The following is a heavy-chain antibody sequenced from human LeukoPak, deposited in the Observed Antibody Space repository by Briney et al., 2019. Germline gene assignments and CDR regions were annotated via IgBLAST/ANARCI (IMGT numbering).Heavy chain of an antibody. CDR3: ARDEDGFDI. Sequence: SETPSLTCTVSGGSISSSSYYWGWIRQPPGKGLEWIGSIYYSGTTYYNPSLKSRVTISVDTSKNQFSLKLSSVTAADTAVYYCARDEDGFDIWGQGTMVTVSS. CDR1: GGSISSSSYY. V-gene: IGHV4-39*07. CDR2: IYYSGTT. J-gene: IGHJ3*02.